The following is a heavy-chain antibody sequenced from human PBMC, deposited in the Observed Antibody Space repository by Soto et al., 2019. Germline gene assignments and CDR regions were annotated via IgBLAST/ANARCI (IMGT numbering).Heavy chain of an antibody. V-gene: IGHV1-8*01. J-gene: IGHJ5*02. Sequence: GASVKVSCKASGYTFTSYDINWVRQATGQGLEWMGWMNPNSGNTGYAQKFQGRVTMTRNTSISTAYMELSSLRSEDTAVYYCARGLGIAARPDVAYWFDPWGQGTLVTVSS. CDR3: ARGLGIAARPDVAYWFDP. CDR2: MNPNSGNT. CDR1: GYTFTSYD. D-gene: IGHD6-6*01.